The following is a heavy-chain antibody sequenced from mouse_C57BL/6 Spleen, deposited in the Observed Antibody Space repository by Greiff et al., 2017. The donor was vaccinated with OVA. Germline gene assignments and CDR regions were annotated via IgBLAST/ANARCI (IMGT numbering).Heavy chain of an antibody. CDR2: INPYNGDT. Sequence: VQLQQSGPELVKPGDSVKISCKASGYSFTGYFMNWVMQSHGKSLEWIGRINPYNGDTFYNQKFKGKATLTVDKSSSTAHMGLRSLTAEDAAVYYCARGGQLGYFDVWGTGTTVTVSS. CDR3: ARGGQLGYFDV. J-gene: IGHJ1*03. D-gene: IGHD4-1*02. CDR1: GYSFTGYF. V-gene: IGHV1-20*01.